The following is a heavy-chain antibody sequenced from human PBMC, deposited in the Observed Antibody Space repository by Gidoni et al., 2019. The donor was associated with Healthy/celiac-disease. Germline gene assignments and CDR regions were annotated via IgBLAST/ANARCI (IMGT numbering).Heavy chain of an antibody. D-gene: IGHD3-22*01. CDR2: ISYDVSNK. CDR3: ARQPNYYDSSGYLDAFDI. Sequence: QVQLVESGGGVVQPGRSLRLSCAASGFTFSSYAMHWVRQAPGKGLEWVAVISYDVSNKYYADSVKGRFTISRDNSKNTLYLQMNSLRAEDTAVYYCARQPNYYDSSGYLDAFDIWGQGTMVTVSS. V-gene: IGHV3-30-3*01. J-gene: IGHJ3*02. CDR1: GFTFSSYA.